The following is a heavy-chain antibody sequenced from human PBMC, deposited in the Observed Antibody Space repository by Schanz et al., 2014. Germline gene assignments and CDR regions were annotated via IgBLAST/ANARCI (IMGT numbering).Heavy chain of an antibody. V-gene: IGHV3-23*04. D-gene: IGHD2-21*02. CDR1: GFTFNSYV. CDR3: AKAQEGRDSAGSHLFDY. CDR2: ISGSGRST. Sequence: EVQLVESGGGLVQPGGSLRLSCAASGFTFNSYVLTWVRQAPGKGLEWVSAISGSGRSTSYADSVKGRFTISRDNSKNTLYLQMNSLRPEDTAVYYCAKAQEGRDSAGSHLFDYWGQGNLVTVSS. J-gene: IGHJ4*02.